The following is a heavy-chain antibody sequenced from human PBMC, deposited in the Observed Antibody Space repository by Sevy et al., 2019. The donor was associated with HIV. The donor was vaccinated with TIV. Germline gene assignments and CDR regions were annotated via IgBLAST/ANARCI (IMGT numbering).Heavy chain of an antibody. J-gene: IGHJ4*02. CDR2: ITFDGSAK. D-gene: IGHD3-16*01. V-gene: IGHV3-30-3*01. Sequence: GGSLRLSCAASGFSFNTHAMHWVRQAPGKGLDWVALITFDGSAKYYADSVKGRFTVSRDDSKNTLYLQMNSLRPEDSAVYYCWGGGGHTSARTQGKYWGQGTQVTVSS. CDR3: WGGGGHTSARTQGKY. CDR1: GFSFNTHA.